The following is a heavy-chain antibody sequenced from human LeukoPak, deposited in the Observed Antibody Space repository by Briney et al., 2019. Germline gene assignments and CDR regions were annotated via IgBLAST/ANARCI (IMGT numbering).Heavy chain of an antibody. D-gene: IGHD1-26*01. CDR1: GYTFTSYY. J-gene: IGHJ4*02. CDR2: INPNGGST. Sequence: ASVKVSCMASGYTFTSYYIHWVRQAPGQGLEWMGIINPNGGSTSYPQRFQGRVNMNRDTYTSTVYMELNSLRSEDTAVYYCARGAIVGPTYSSDYWRQGTLVSVSS. CDR3: ARGAIVGPTYSSDY. V-gene: IGHV1-46*01.